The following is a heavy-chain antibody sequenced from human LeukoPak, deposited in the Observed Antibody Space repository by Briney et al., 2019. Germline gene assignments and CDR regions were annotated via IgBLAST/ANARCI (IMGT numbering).Heavy chain of an antibody. V-gene: IGHV3-43*02. Sequence: GGSLRLSCAASGFTFDDYAMHWVRQAPGKGLEWVSLISGDGGSTYYADSVKGRFTISRDNSKNSLYLQMNSLRTGDTALYYCAKEWIAVAGTMPDYWGQGTLVTVSS. CDR2: ISGDGGST. J-gene: IGHJ4*02. CDR3: AKEWIAVAGTMPDY. D-gene: IGHD6-19*01. CDR1: GFTFDDYA.